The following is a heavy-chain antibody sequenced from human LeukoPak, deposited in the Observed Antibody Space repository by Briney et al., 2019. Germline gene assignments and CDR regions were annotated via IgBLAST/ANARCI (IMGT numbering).Heavy chain of an antibody. J-gene: IGHJ5*02. Sequence: SETLSLTCTVSGGSISSTEYYWNWIRQPPGEGLEWIGYTYNSGSTYYNPSLKSRVSISVDTSKNQLSLKLSSVTAADTAVYYCASDAYYYGSGSFSSWGQGTLVTVSS. D-gene: IGHD3-10*01. CDR3: ASDAYYYGSGSFSS. V-gene: IGHV4-30-4*01. CDR1: GGSISSTEYY. CDR2: TYNSGST.